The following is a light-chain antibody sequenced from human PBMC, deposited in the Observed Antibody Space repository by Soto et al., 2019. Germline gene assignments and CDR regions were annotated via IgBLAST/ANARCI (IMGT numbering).Light chain of an antibody. CDR2: QDN. V-gene: IGLV3-1*01. CDR1: KLGDKY. Sequence: SYELTQPPSVFVSPGQTASITCSGDKLGDKYASWYQVKPGQSPVLVIYQDNKRPSGIPERFSGSNSGTTATLTISGTQAMDEADYYCQAWDTSAVIFGGGTQLTVL. J-gene: IGLJ2*01. CDR3: QAWDTSAVI.